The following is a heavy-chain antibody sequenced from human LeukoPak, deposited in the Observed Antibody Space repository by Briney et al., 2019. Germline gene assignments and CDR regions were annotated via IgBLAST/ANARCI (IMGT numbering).Heavy chain of an antibody. CDR2: IKSNIDGGTT. CDR1: GFLFTNAW. Sequence: PGGSLRLSCVGSGFLFTNAWMNWVRQAPGKGLEWFGRIKSNIDGGTTDYAASVKGRFTISRDDSKNTLYLQMNSLKIEDTAVYYCTTGITIFGTNWFDPWGQGTLVTVPS. J-gene: IGHJ5*02. CDR3: TTGITIFGTNWFDP. V-gene: IGHV3-15*01. D-gene: IGHD3-3*01.